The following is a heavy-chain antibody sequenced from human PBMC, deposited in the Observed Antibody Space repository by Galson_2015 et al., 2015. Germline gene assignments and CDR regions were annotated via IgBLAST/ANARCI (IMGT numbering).Heavy chain of an antibody. V-gene: IGHV5-51*01. CDR2: IYPGDSDT. Sequence: QSGAEVKKPGESLKISCKGSGYSFTSYWIGWVRQMPGKGLEWMGIIYPGDSDTRYSPSFQGQVTISADKSISTAYLQRSSLKASDTAMYYCARLEYSGSPQPVFDYWGQGTLVTVSS. J-gene: IGHJ4*02. CDR3: ARLEYSGSPQPVFDY. CDR1: GYSFTSYW. D-gene: IGHD1-26*01.